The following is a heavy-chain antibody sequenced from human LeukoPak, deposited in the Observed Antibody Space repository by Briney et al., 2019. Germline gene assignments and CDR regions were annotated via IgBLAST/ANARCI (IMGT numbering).Heavy chain of an antibody. D-gene: IGHD2-2*02. CDR3: ARRSIVVVPAAIDNAFDI. Sequence: SETLSLTCTVSGGSISSYYWSWIRQPPGKGLEWIGYIYYSGSTNNNPSLKSRVTISVDTSKNQFSLKLSSVTAADTAVYYCARRSIVVVPAAIDNAFDIWGQGTMVTVSS. CDR1: GGSISSYY. J-gene: IGHJ3*02. CDR2: IYYSGST. V-gene: IGHV4-59*12.